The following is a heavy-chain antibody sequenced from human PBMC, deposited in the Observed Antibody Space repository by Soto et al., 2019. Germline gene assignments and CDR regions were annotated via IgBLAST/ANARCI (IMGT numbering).Heavy chain of an antibody. V-gene: IGHV3-48*03. Sequence: GGSLRLSCAASDFTFRSYEMNWVRQARGKGLEWVSYISSSGTTIYYGDSVKGRFTISRDNAKNSLYLQMNSLRGEDTAVYYCARAPGVYGPGAMGYYGMDVWGQGTTATVSS. J-gene: IGHJ6*02. CDR2: ISSSGTTI. CDR3: ARAPGVYGPGAMGYYGMDV. CDR1: DFTFRSYE. D-gene: IGHD3-10*01.